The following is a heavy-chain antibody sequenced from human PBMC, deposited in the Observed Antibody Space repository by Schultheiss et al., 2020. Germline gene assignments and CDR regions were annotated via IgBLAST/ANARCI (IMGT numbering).Heavy chain of an antibody. V-gene: IGHV3-73*01. Sequence: GGSLRLSCAASGFTFSGSAMHWVRQASGKGLEWVGRIRSKANSYATAYAASVKGRFTISRADSKNTAYLQMNSLKTEDTAVYYCTRPTVTKPGVFDYWGQGTMVTVSS. CDR3: TRPTVTKPGVFDY. CDR2: IRSKANSYAT. J-gene: IGHJ4*02. CDR1: GFTFSGSA. D-gene: IGHD4-17*01.